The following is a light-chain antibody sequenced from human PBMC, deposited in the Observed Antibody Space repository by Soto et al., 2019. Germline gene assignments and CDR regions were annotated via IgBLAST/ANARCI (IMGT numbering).Light chain of an antibody. CDR2: DAS. J-gene: IGKJ1*01. Sequence: DIQMTQSPSSLSASVGDRVTITCRASQAISNYLAWYQQRPGQVPILVIYDASTLQSGVPSRFSGGRSGTEFTLTISNLQPEDVATYYCQRYNSVPRTFGQGTKVEIK. CDR3: QRYNSVPRT. V-gene: IGKV1-27*01. CDR1: QAISNY.